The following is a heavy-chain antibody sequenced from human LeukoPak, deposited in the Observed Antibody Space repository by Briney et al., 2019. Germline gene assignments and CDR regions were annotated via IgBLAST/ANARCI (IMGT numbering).Heavy chain of an antibody. CDR3: ARGTYSGSYQGEFGY. D-gene: IGHD1-26*01. Sequence: GGSLRLSCAASGSTFSSYWMSWVRQAPGKGLEWVANIKQDGSEKYYVDSVKGRFTISRDNAKNSLYLQMNSLRAEDTAVYYCARGTYSGSYQGEFGYWGQGTLVTVSS. CDR1: GSTFSSYW. V-gene: IGHV3-7*01. CDR2: IKQDGSEK. J-gene: IGHJ4*02.